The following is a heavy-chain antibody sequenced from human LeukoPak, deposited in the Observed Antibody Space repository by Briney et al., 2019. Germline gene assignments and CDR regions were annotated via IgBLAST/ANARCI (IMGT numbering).Heavy chain of an antibody. D-gene: IGHD3-3*01. CDR2: IKHSGST. J-gene: IGHJ2*01. V-gene: IGHV4-34*01. CDR3: ARGILAKGYFDL. Sequence: PSETLSLTCAMYGGSFSDYYWSWIRQTPGEGLQWIGGIKHSGSTDYNPSLKSRVTMSVDTSKNQFSLKLTSVTAADTAVYYCARGILAKGYFDLWGRDTLVTVSS. CDR1: GGSFSDYY.